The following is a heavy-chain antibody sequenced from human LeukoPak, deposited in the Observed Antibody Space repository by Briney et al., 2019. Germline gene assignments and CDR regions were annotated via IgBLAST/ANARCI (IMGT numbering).Heavy chain of an antibody. J-gene: IGHJ4*02. CDR1: GFTFRNYW. D-gene: IGHD2-15*01. CDR2: IKQDGSDR. Sequence: GGSLRLSCAASGFTFRNYWMSWVRQAPGTGLEWVANIKQDGSDRNYVTSVRGRFTISRDNAESSLYLQMNSLRAEDTAVYYCAKDLRGYHQAADYWGQGTLVTVSS. V-gene: IGHV3-7*03. CDR3: AKDLRGYHQAADY.